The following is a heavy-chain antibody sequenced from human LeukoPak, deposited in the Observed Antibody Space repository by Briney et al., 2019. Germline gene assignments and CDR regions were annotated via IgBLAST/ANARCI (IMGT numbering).Heavy chain of an antibody. CDR1: GLTFSTYW. V-gene: IGHV3-7*01. CDR3: SRSRVDGGCYYFEY. D-gene: IGHD3-16*01. Sequence: PGGSLRLSCAASGLTFSTYWMTWVRQAPGKGLEWVANIKQDGSEKYYVDSVKGRFTISRDNAKNSLYLQMNSLRAEDTAVYYCSRSRVDGGCYYFEYWGQGTLVTVSS. CDR2: IKQDGSEK. J-gene: IGHJ4*02.